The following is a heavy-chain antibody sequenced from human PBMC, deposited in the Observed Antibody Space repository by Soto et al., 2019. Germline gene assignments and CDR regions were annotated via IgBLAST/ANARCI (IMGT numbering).Heavy chain of an antibody. D-gene: IGHD3-10*01. CDR2: IYYSGST. CDR3: ARERNYYGSGSYPDY. J-gene: IGHJ4*02. Sequence: SETLSLTCTVSGGSISSYYWSWIRQPPGKGLEWIGYIYYSGSTDYNPSLKSRVTISVDTSKNQFSLKLSSVTAADTAVYYCARERNYYGSGSYPDYWGQGTLVTVSS. CDR1: GGSISSYY. V-gene: IGHV4-59*01.